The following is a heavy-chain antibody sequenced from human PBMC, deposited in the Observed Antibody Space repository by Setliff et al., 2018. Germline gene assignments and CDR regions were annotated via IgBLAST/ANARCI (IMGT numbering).Heavy chain of an antibody. CDR2: IIPLFGTT. D-gene: IGHD2-15*01. CDR3: AREKVVVVSATSYHYYMDV. V-gene: IGHV1-69*05. J-gene: IGHJ6*03. CDR1: GYTFTNYG. Sequence: SVKVSCKASGYTFTNYGFTWVRQAPGQGLEWMGGIIPLFGTTNYAKEFQGRVTITTDESTNTAYMELSSLRSEDTAMYYCAREKVVVVSATSYHYYMDVWGKGTTVTVSS.